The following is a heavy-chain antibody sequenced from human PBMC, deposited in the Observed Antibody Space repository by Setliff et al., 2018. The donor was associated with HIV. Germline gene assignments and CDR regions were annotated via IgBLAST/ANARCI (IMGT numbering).Heavy chain of an antibody. D-gene: IGHD2-21*01. V-gene: IGHV5-51*01. CDR1: GFTFTTSW. CDR2: IYPDDSDT. CDR3: ATLPSGAYHFDF. J-gene: IGHJ4*02. Sequence: ESLKISCRGSGFTFTTSWIGWVRQMPGRGLEWMGLIYPDDSDTKYSPSFQGQVNISVDKSVNTAYLQWSGLKTSDTAIYFCATLPSGAYHFDFWGPGTLVTVSS.